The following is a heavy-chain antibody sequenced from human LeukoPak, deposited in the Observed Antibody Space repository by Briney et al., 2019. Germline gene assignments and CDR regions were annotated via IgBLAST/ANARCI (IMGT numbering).Heavy chain of an antibody. J-gene: IGHJ4*02. CDR1: GYSISSGYY. V-gene: IGHV4-38-2*02. D-gene: IGHD6-19*01. CDR2: INHSGST. Sequence: SETLSLTCTVSGYSISSGYYWGWIRQPPGKGLEWIGEINHSGSTNYNPSLKSRVTISVDTSKNQFSLKLSSVTAADTAVYYCARGWQWLVRFDYWGQGTLVTVSS. CDR3: ARGWQWLVRFDY.